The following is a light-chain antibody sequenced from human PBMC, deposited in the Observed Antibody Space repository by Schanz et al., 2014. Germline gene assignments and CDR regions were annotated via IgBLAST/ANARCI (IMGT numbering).Light chain of an antibody. J-gene: IGLJ2*01. V-gene: IGLV2-14*01. Sequence: QSVLTQPASVSGSPGQSITISCTGTSSDVGGYHYVSWYQQHPGKAPKLMIYEVNKRPSGVPDRFSGSKSGNTASLTISGLQTEDEADYYCSSYTTRTPVIFGGGTKLPVL. CDR2: EVN. CDR3: SSYTTRTPVI. CDR1: SSDVGGYHY.